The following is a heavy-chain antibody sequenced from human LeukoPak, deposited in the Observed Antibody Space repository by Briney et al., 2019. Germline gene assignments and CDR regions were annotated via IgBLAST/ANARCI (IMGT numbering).Heavy chain of an antibody. V-gene: IGHV3-7*02. CDR2: IKQDGSET. D-gene: IGHD1-1*01. Sequence: GGSLRLSCEASGFTFSSYWMSWVRQAPGKGLEWVANIKQDGSETYYVDSVKGRFTISRDNAKNSLYLQMSSLRAEDTAVYYCASGRTTTVLWWFDPWGQGTLVTVSS. CDR1: GFTFSSYW. J-gene: IGHJ5*02. CDR3: ASGRTTTVLWWFDP.